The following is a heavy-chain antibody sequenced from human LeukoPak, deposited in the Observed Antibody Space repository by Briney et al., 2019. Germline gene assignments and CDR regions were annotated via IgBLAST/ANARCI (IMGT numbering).Heavy chain of an antibody. CDR1: GFTFSSYA. V-gene: IGHV3-23*01. J-gene: IGHJ6*02. Sequence: PGGSLRLSCAASGFTFSSYAMSWVRQAPGKGLEWFSAISGSGGSTYYADSVKGRFTISRDNSKNTLYLQMNSLRAEDTAVYYCAKDLTFGGVTRYYYYGMDVWGQGTTVTVSS. CDR3: AKDLTFGGVTRYYYYGMDV. CDR2: ISGSGGST. D-gene: IGHD3-16*01.